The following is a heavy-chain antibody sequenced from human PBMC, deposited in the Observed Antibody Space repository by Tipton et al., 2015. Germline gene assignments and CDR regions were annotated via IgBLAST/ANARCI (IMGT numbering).Heavy chain of an antibody. V-gene: IGHV4-38-2*01. CDR3: AGHLEMPTNQELFDY. D-gene: IGHD5-24*01. Sequence: TLSLTCDVSGYSISSGYYWGWIRQPPGKGLEWIGSIFHRGDTNYNPSLKSRATISVDTSKNQFSLKVSSVTAADTAVYYCAGHLEMPTNQELFDYWGQGTLVTVSS. CDR2: IFHRGDT. CDR1: GYSISSGYY. J-gene: IGHJ4*02.